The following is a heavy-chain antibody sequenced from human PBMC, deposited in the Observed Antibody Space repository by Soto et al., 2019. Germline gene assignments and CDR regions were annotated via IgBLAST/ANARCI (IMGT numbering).Heavy chain of an antibody. D-gene: IGHD3-3*01. Sequence: QVQLVQSGAEVKKPGASVKVSCKASGYTFINYGISWVRQAPGQGLEWMGWISAYNGNTNYEQKLQGRVTMTTDTSTSTAYMELRSLRSDDTAVYYCARDVRATYDFWSVDWFDPWGQGTLVTVSS. CDR1: GYTFINYG. J-gene: IGHJ5*02. CDR2: ISAYNGNT. V-gene: IGHV1-18*01. CDR3: ARDVRATYDFWSVDWFDP.